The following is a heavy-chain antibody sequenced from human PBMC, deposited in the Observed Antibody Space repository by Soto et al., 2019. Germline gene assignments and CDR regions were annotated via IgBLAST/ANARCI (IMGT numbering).Heavy chain of an antibody. J-gene: IGHJ6*02. CDR2: VYHTGTT. CDR1: GGSIGHYY. Sequence: SETLSLTCTVSGGSIGHYYWSWIRRPPGRGLQWIGYVYHTGTTTYSPSLKSRVTISVDTSKNQVSLRLNSVTAADTAVYYCARHGGTDKLLSYGMDVWGQGTAVTVSS. CDR3: ARHGGTDKLLSYGMDV. V-gene: IGHV4-59*01. D-gene: IGHD3-16*01.